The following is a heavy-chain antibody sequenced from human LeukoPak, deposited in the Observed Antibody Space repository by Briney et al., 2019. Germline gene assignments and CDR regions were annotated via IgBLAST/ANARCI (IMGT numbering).Heavy chain of an antibody. J-gene: IGHJ4*02. CDR2: INPNSGGT. CDR1: GYTFTGYY. Sequence: ASVKVSCKASGYTFTGYYIHWVRQAPGQGLEWMGWINPNSGGTDYAQQSQGRVTMTRDTSISTAYMELSRLRSDDTAVYYCARDPREGIVVVPGPEWGQGTLVTVSS. D-gene: IGHD2-2*01. V-gene: IGHV1-2*02. CDR3: ARDPREGIVVVPGPE.